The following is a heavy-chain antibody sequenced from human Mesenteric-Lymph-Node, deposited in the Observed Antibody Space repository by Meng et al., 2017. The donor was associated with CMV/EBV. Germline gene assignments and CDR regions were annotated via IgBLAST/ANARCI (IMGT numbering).Heavy chain of an antibody. Sequence: GESLKISCAASGFTFSSYTMSWVRQAPGKGLEWVSSITRTSSYIYYADSVKGRFTISRDNAKNSFYLQMNSLRAEDTAVYYCAKDYYYVSGSPYYYYGMDVWGQGTTVTVSS. D-gene: IGHD3-10*01. CDR1: GFTFSSYT. CDR3: AKDYYYVSGSPYYYYGMDV. J-gene: IGHJ6*02. CDR2: ITRTSSYI. V-gene: IGHV3-21*04.